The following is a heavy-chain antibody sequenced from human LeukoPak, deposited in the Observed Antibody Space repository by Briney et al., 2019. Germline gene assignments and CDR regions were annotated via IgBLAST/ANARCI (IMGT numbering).Heavy chain of an antibody. CDR1: GFTFSSFA. V-gene: IGHV3-23*01. CDR3: ARTAYYDSSGYTSLFFDY. CDR2: ITDSGANT. J-gene: IGHJ4*02. Sequence: GGSLRLSCAASGFTFSSFAMSWVRQAPGKGLDWVSTITDSGANTYYADSVKGRFTISRDNAKNSLYLQMNSLRAEDTAVYYCARTAYYDSSGYTSLFFDYWGQGTLVTVSS. D-gene: IGHD3-22*01.